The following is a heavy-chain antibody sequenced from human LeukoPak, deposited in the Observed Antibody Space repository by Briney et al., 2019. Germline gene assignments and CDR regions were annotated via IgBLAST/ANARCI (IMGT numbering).Heavy chain of an antibody. J-gene: IGHJ3*02. Sequence: PSETLSLTCTVSGGSISSGGYFWSWIRQHPGKGLEWIGFMYYSGSTYYNPSLKSRVTTSVDTSKNQFSLKLSSVTAADTAVYYCARGDDSSGYSAFDIWGQGTIVTVSS. D-gene: IGHD3-22*01. CDR2: MYYSGST. CDR1: GGSISSGGYF. V-gene: IGHV4-31*03. CDR3: ARGDDSSGYSAFDI.